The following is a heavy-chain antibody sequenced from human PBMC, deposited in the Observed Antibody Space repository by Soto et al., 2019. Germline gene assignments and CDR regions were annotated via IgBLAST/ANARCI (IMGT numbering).Heavy chain of an antibody. CDR3: ARGRSSVPDRRGIGYYGLDV. CDR1: GGSFSGYY. Sequence: QVQLQQWGADVLKPSETLSLTCVVNGGSFSGYYWSWIRQSPGKGLEWIGEINDSGITDSNPSLERRVTISVDMSKNQFSLNLNSVTAADSAVYHCARGRSSVPDRRGIGYYGLDVWGQGTTVTVSS. CDR2: INDSGIT. J-gene: IGHJ6*02. D-gene: IGHD6-6*01. V-gene: IGHV4-34*01.